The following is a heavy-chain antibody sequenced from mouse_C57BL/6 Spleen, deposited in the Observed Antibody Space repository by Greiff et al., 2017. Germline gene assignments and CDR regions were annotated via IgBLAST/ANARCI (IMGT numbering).Heavy chain of an antibody. Sequence: VQLVASGAELVKPGASVKISCKASGYAFSSYWMNWVKQRPGKGLEWIGQLYPGDGDTNYNGKFKGKATLTADKSSSTAYMQLSSLTSEDSAVYFCARDYYGSSYAMDYWGQGTSVTVSS. D-gene: IGHD1-1*01. CDR3: ARDYYGSSYAMDY. V-gene: IGHV1-80*01. CDR2: LYPGDGDT. CDR1: GYAFSSYW. J-gene: IGHJ4*01.